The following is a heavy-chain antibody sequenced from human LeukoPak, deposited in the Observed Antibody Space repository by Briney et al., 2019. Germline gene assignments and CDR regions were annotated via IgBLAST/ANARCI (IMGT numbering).Heavy chain of an antibody. Sequence: PGRSLRLSCAASGFAFNAYAMHWVHQAPGKGLEWVAVISYDGSNKYYADSVKGRFTISRDDSSNTLYLQMNSLRADDTAVYYCARDASLSSTAVTRGNFFDYWGPGNLVTVSS. D-gene: IGHD4-17*01. CDR1: GFAFNAYA. CDR3: ARDASLSSTAVTRGNFFDY. J-gene: IGHJ4*02. V-gene: IGHV3-30*04. CDR2: ISYDGSNK.